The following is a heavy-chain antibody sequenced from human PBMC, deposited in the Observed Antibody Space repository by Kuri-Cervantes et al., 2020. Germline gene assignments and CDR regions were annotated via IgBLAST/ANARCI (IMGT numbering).Heavy chain of an antibody. J-gene: IGHJ6*02. D-gene: IGHD3-10*01. Sequence: SETLSLTCTVPGYSFSSGYYCGWIRQPPGKGLEWIVSIYYSGSNYYNPSIKSRVTISVDTSKNQLSLNLSSETAADTAVYYCASPKWFGDLIFHDGMDVWGQGTMVTVSS. CDR3: ASPKWFGDLIFHDGMDV. CDR1: GYSFSSGYY. CDR2: IYYSGSN. V-gene: IGHV4-38-2*02.